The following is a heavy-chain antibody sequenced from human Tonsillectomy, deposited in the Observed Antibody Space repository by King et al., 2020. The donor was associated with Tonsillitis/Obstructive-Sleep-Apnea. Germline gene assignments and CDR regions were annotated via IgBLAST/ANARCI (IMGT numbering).Heavy chain of an antibody. D-gene: IGHD2-21*02. CDR3: ARHLHLAFTYCGGDCYSGWYFDL. Sequence: QLVQSGAEVKKPGESLKISCKGSAYSFTSYWIGWVRQMPGKGLEWMEIIHPGDSETKYSPSFQGQVTISADKSISTAFLQWSSLKASDTAMYYCARHLHLAFTYCGGDCYSGWYFDLWGRGTLVTVSS. CDR1: AYSFTSYW. CDR2: IHPGDSET. J-gene: IGHJ2*01. V-gene: IGHV5-51*01.